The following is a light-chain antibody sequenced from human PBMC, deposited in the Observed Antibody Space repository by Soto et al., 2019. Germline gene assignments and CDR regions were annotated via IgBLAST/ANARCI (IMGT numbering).Light chain of an antibody. J-gene: IGKJ4*01. CDR2: GAS. Sequence: EIVLTQSPGTLSLSPGEGATLSCRASQRVTSNFVAWYRQTPGQAPRLLIYGASSRATGVPNRFGGSGSGTDFTLTISRLEPEDFGIYYCQQYGSSALTFGGGTKV. CDR3: QQYGSSALT. CDR1: QRVTSNF. V-gene: IGKV3-20*01.